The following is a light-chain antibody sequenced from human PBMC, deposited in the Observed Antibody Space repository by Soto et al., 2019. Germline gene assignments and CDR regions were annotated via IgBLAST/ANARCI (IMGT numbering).Light chain of an antibody. CDR1: QSVNSN. CDR2: GAS. CDR3: QQYNNWPPWT. Sequence: EIVMTQSPATLSVSPGERATLSCRASQSVNSNLAWYQQKPGQAPRLLIYGASTRATGIPAKFSGSGSEKEFTLTVSSLQSEDFAVYYCQQYNNWPPWTFGQGTKVEI. J-gene: IGKJ1*01. V-gene: IGKV3-15*01.